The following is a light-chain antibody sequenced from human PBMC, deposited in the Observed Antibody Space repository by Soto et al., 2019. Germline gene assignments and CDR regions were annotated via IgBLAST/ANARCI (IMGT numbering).Light chain of an antibody. CDR2: AAS. CDR3: KRCDSAPFFT. J-gene: IGKJ3*01. V-gene: IGKV1-27*01. CDR1: QGISNY. Sequence: DIQMTQSPSSLSASVGDRVIITCRASQGISNYLAWYQQKPGKVPKLLIYAASTLHSGVPSRFSGSGSGTDFPLTISSLQPEDVATYYCKRCDSAPFFTFGPGTRVDIK.